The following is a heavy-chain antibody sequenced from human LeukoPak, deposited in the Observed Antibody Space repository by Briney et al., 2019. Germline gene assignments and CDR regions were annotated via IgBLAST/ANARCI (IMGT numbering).Heavy chain of an antibody. V-gene: IGHV3-48*03. CDR3: AKVLFGVVNV. CDR1: GFTFSSYE. J-gene: IGHJ4*02. CDR2: ISSSGSTI. D-gene: IGHD3-3*01. Sequence: GGSLRLSCAASGFTFSSYEMNWVRQAPGKGLEWVSYISSSGSTIYYADSVKGRFTISRDNAKNTLYLQMNSLRAEDTAVYYCAKVLFGVVNVWGQGTLVTVSS.